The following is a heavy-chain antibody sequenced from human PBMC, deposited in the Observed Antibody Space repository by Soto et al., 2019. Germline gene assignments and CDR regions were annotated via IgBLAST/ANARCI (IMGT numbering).Heavy chain of an antibody. Sequence: GGSLRLSCGASGFTFSNYYMSWIRQAPGKGLEWVSYISGTGRTIYYADSVKGRFTVSRDNAQNSLSLKLNSLRVEDTAVYYCARSYSSGWEFDYWGQGTQVTVSS. V-gene: IGHV3-11*01. D-gene: IGHD6-19*01. CDR2: ISGTGRTI. CDR1: GFTFSNYY. CDR3: ARSYSSGWEFDY. J-gene: IGHJ4*02.